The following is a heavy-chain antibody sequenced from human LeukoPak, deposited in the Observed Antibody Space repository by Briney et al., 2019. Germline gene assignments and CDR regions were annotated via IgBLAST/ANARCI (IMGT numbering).Heavy chain of an antibody. CDR3: AREIPYYDFWSGYPGNWYFDL. CDR2: IYYSGST. CDR1: GGSISSYY. D-gene: IGHD3-3*01. Sequence: SETLSLTCTVSGGSISSYYWSWIRQPPGKGLEWIGYIYYSGSTNYNPSLKSRVTISVDTSKNQFSLKLSSVTAADTAVYYCAREIPYYDFWSGYPGNWYFDLWGRGTLVTVSS. V-gene: IGHV4-59*01. J-gene: IGHJ2*01.